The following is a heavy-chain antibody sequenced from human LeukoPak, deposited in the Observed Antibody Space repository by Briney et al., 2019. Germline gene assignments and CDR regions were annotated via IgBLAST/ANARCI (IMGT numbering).Heavy chain of an antibody. Sequence: GGSLRLSCAASAFTFSTYGISWVRQAPGKGLEWILGIGPSGAATYYADSVKGRFTISRDNSKNTVYVQVSSLRAEDTAVYYCAQDLAWGAFDYWGQGTLVTVSS. J-gene: IGHJ4*02. D-gene: IGHD7-27*01. CDR2: IGPSGAAT. V-gene: IGHV3-23*01. CDR3: AQDLAWGAFDY. CDR1: AFTFSTYG.